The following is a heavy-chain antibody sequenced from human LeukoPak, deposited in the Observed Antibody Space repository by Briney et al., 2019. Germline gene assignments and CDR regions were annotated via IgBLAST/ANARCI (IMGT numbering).Heavy chain of an antibody. Sequence: GGSLRLSCAASGFTFSSYAMSWVRQAPGKGLEWVSYISSSGSTIYYADSVKGRFTISRDNAKNSLYLQMNSLRAEDTAVYYRARTQGRVAAAGRFDPWGQGTLVTVSS. CDR2: ISSSGSTI. CDR1: GFTFSSYA. CDR3: ARTQGRVAAAGRFDP. D-gene: IGHD6-13*01. J-gene: IGHJ5*02. V-gene: IGHV3-48*04.